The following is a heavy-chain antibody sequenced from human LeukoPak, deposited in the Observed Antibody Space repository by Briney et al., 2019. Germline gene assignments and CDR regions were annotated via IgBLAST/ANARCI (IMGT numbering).Heavy chain of an antibody. CDR1: GFTFSSYS. V-gene: IGHV3-21*01. D-gene: IGHD5-12*01. CDR3: ARDGSASSGYDYSYFQH. Sequence: PGGSLRLSCAASGFTFSSYSMNWVRQAPGKGLEWVSSISSSSSYIYYPDSVKGRFTISRDNAKNSLSLQMNSLRAEDTAVYYCARDGSASSGYDYSYFQHWGQGTLVTVSS. J-gene: IGHJ1*01. CDR2: ISSSSSYI.